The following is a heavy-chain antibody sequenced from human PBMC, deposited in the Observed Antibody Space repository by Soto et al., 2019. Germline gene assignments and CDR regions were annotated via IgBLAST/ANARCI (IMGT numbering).Heavy chain of an antibody. V-gene: IGHV4-30-4*01. Sequence: SETLSLTCTVSGGSINSGDYYWSWIRQPPGKGLEWIGFIYYSGSTYYNPSLKGRLTISPDTSKNQFSLRLTSVSAADTAVYYCARVPGGGITMNWFDPWGRGTPVTVSS. CDR1: GGSINSGDYY. CDR3: ARVPGGGITMNWFDP. J-gene: IGHJ5*02. CDR2: IYYSGST. D-gene: IGHD3-16*01.